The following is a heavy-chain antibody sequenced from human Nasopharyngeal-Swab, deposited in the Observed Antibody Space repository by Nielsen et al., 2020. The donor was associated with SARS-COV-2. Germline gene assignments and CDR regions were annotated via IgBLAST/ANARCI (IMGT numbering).Heavy chain of an antibody. V-gene: IGHV3-74*01. CDR1: GFTFSDYW. D-gene: IGHD4-17*01. Sequence: GESLKISCAASGFTFSDYWMHWVRQAPGKGLTWVSRINTDGYTTTYADSVKGRFTISRDNAKNTLYLQMNSLRAEDTGVYYCARDKTTVTKSPTRGHGSLVTVSS. CDR3: ARDKTTVTKSPT. J-gene: IGHJ4*01. CDR2: INTDGYTT.